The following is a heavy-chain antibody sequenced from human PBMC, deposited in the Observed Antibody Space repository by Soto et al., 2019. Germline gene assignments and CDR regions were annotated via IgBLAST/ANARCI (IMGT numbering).Heavy chain of an antibody. D-gene: IGHD2-21*01. Sequence: QVLLVQSGAEVKKPGSSVRVSCKTSGGTFSSFAISWVRLAPGQGLEWMGVIVPMFAAPTYAQKFQGRVSITADESTRTAYMELRRLRSADTAVYYCARDRVMRGNAYYYGMDVWGQGTTVTVSS. CDR2: IVPMFAAP. J-gene: IGHJ6*02. CDR1: GGTFSSFA. CDR3: ARDRVMRGNAYYYGMDV. V-gene: IGHV1-69*12.